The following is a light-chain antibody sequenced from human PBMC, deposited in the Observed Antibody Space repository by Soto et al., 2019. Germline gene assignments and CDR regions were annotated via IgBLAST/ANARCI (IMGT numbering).Light chain of an antibody. J-gene: IGKJ1*01. V-gene: IGKV1-5*01. CDR3: LCYITYPWT. Sequence: DIQMTQSPSTLSGSVGDRVTITCRASQTISSWLAWYQQKAGKAPTLLIYDASTLQSGVPSRFSGSGSGTEFSLTISSLQPEDFATYYCLCYITYPWTFGQGTKVDI. CDR2: DAS. CDR1: QTISSW.